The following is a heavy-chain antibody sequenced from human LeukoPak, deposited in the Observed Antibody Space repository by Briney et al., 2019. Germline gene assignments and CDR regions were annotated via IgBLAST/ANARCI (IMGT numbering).Heavy chain of an antibody. CDR2: ISSSGSTI. D-gene: IGHD2-2*01. V-gene: IGHV3-11*01. Sequence: GGSLRLSCAASGFTFSDYYMSWIRQAPGKGLEWVSYISSSGSTIYYADSVKGRFTISRDNAKNSLYLQMNSLRAEDTAAYYCAREGEVCSSTSCYRVDAFDIWGQGTMVTVSS. CDR3: AREGEVCSSTSCYRVDAFDI. J-gene: IGHJ3*02. CDR1: GFTFSDYY.